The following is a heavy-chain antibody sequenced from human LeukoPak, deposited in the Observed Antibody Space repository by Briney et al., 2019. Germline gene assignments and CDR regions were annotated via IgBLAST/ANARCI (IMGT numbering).Heavy chain of an antibody. CDR1: GYTFISYY. Sequence: GASVKVSCKASGYTFISYYMHWVRQAHGQGLECMGIINPSGGSTSYAQKFQGRVTMTRDTSTSTVYMELSSLRSEDTAVYYCARCWSIAARLVGYWGQGTLVTVSS. CDR3: ARCWSIAARLVGY. CDR2: INPSGGST. J-gene: IGHJ4*02. V-gene: IGHV1-46*01. D-gene: IGHD6-6*01.